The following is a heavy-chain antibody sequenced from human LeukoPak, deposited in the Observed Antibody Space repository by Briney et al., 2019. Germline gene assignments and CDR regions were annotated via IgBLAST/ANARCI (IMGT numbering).Heavy chain of an antibody. CDR1: GFTFSSYS. D-gene: IGHD3-3*01. CDR3: ATKIPYYDFWSGYRFDY. J-gene: IGHJ4*02. Sequence: GGSLRLSCAASGFTFSSYSMNWVRQAPGKGLEWVSSISSSSSYIYYADSVKGRFTISRDNAKNSLYLQMNSLRAEDTAVYYCATKIPYYDFWSGYRFDYWGQGTLVTVSS. V-gene: IGHV3-21*04. CDR2: ISSSSSYI.